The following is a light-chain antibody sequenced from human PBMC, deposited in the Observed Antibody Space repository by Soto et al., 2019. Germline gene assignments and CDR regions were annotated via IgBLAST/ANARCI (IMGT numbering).Light chain of an antibody. CDR1: QIISTY. CDR3: QHTFNSPPWP. J-gene: IGKJ1*01. Sequence: EIQMTQSPSSLSASVGDRVTITCRASQIISTYLNWYQQRAGLAPRLLIYAASSLQSGVPPRFSGSGSGTDFTLTISSLQSEDFASYFCQHTFNSPPWPFGQGTKV. CDR2: AAS. V-gene: IGKV1-39*01.